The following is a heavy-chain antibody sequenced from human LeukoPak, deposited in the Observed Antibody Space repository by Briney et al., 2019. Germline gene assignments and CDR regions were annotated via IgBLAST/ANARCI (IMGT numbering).Heavy chain of an antibody. D-gene: IGHD2-15*01. CDR2: INPNSGGT. V-gene: IGHV1-2*02. CDR1: GYTFTGYY. J-gene: IGHJ4*02. CDR3: ARDSRRYCSGGSCFGVSKRFDY. Sequence: ASVKVSCKASGYTFTGYYMHWVRQAPGQGLEWMGWINPNSGGTNYAQKFQGRVTMTRDTSISTAYMELSRLRSDDTAVYYCARDSRRYCSGGSCFGVSKRFDYWGQGTLVTVSS.